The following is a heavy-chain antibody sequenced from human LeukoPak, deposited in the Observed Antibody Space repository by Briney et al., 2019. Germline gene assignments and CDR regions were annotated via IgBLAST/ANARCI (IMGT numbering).Heavy chain of an antibody. CDR3: ARAGEYYAFDY. CDR1: GYTFTSYG. Sequence: ASVKVSCKASGYTFTSYGISWARQAPGQGLEWMGWISAYNGNTNYAQNFQDRVTMTTDTSTSTAYMELRSLRSDDTAVYYCARAGEYYAFDYWGQGTLVTVSS. J-gene: IGHJ4*02. V-gene: IGHV1-18*01. CDR2: ISAYNGNT. D-gene: IGHD3-16*01.